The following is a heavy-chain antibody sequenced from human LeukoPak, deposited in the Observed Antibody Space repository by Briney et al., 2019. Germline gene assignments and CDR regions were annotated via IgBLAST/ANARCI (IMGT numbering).Heavy chain of an antibody. D-gene: IGHD3-22*01. Sequence: ASVKVSCKASGYTFTSYYMHWVRQAPGQGLEWMGWISAYNGNTNYAQKLQGRVTMTTDTSTSTAYMELRSLRSDDTAVYYCASHYYDSSGYYSSFDYWGQGTLVTVSS. J-gene: IGHJ4*02. CDR2: ISAYNGNT. CDR1: GYTFTSYY. CDR3: ASHYYDSSGYYSSFDY. V-gene: IGHV1-18*04.